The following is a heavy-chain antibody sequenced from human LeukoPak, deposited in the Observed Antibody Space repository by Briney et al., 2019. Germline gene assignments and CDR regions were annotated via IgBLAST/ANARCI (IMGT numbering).Heavy chain of an antibody. CDR2: IYYSGST. CDR1: GVSISRYY. CDR3: ARGGFIAAAGYRFDP. J-gene: IGHJ5*02. Sequence: SETLSLTCTVSGVSISRYYWSWLRQHAGKGLEWLGYIYYSGSTNYNTSLKSRVTISVDTSKNQFSLKLSSVTAADTAVYYCARGGFIAAAGYRFDPWGQGTLVTVSS. D-gene: IGHD6-13*01. V-gene: IGHV4-59*01.